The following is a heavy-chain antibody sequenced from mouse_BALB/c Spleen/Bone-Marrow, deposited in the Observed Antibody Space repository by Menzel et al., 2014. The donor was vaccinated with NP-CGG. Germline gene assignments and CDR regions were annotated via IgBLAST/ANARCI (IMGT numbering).Heavy chain of an antibody. CDR2: IWAGGST. CDR3: ARGSYYEGAMDY. CDR1: GFSLTSYG. D-gene: IGHD1-1*01. J-gene: IGHJ4*01. V-gene: IGHV2-9*02. Sequence: VKLVESGPGLVAPSQSLSITCTVSGFSLTSYGVHWVRQPPGKVLEWLGVIWAGGSTNYNSALMSGLSISKDNSKSQVFLKMNSLQTDDTAMYYCARGSYYEGAMDYWGQGTSVTVSS.